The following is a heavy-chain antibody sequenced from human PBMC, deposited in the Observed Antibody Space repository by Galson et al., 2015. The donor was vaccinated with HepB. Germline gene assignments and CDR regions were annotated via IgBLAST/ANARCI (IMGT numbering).Heavy chain of an antibody. V-gene: IGHV1-18*04. J-gene: IGHJ4*02. D-gene: IGHD2-8*02. CDR3: ARDGCYDTGGGVLDY. CDR2: ISPFNGKT. Sequence: SVKVSCKASGFTFTSYGITWVRQAPGQGLEWVGWISPFNGKTNYAQRLQGRVTMNTDTSTSTAYMELRTLRSDDTAVYYCARDGCYDTGGGVLDYWGQGTLVIVSS. CDR1: GFTFTSYG.